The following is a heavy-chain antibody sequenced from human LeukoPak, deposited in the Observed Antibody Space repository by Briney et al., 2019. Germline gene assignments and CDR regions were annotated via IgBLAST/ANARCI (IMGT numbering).Heavy chain of an antibody. CDR1: GFTFSTYG. J-gene: IGHJ4*02. V-gene: IGHV3-30*03. Sequence: GGSLRLSCAPSGFTFSTYGMAWVRQAPGKGLEWVAVISYDGSNKYYADSVKGRFNISRDNSKNTLYLQMNSLRAEDTAVYYCARDRDVVVVPAVVPPFIDYWGPGTLVTVSS. D-gene: IGHD2-2*01. CDR3: ARDRDVVVVPAVVPPFIDY. CDR2: ISYDGSNK.